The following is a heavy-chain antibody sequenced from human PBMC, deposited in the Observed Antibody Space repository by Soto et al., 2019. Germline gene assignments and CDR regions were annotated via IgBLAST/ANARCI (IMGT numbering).Heavy chain of an antibody. J-gene: IGHJ4*02. CDR2: IITILGIA. Sequence: SVQVSRKASGGTFSSYTISWVRQAPGQGLDWMGRIITILGIANYAQKFQGRVTITADKSTSTAYMELSSLRSEDTAVYYCARGDNIYCSSTGCYAGLALWGQGTLVTVSS. CDR3: ARGDNIYCSSTGCYAGLAL. CDR1: GGTFSSYT. D-gene: IGHD2-2*01. V-gene: IGHV1-69*02.